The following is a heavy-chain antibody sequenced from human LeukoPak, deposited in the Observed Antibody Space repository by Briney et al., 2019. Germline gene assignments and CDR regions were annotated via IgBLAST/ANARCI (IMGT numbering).Heavy chain of an antibody. J-gene: IGHJ4*02. CDR3: ARASYYGDYELDY. D-gene: IGHD4-17*01. CDR1: GFTFSSYW. V-gene: IGHV3-7*01. Sequence: GGSLRLSCAASGFTFSSYWMSWVRQAPGKGLEWVANIKQDGSEKYYVDSVKGRFTISRDNAKNSLYLQMNSLRAEDAAVYYCARASYYGDYELDYWGQGTPVTVSS. CDR2: IKQDGSEK.